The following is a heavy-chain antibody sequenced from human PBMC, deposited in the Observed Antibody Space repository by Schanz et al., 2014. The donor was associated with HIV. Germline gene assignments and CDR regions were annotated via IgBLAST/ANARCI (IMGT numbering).Heavy chain of an antibody. V-gene: IGHV3-23*01. J-gene: IGHJ6*02. CDR2: ISGSGGST. CDR3: AKGGRDILSYYGMDV. CDR1: GFTFSSYA. Sequence: EVQLLESGGGLVQPGGSLRLSCAASGFTFSSYAMSWVRQAPGKGLEWVSAISGSGGSTYYADSVKGRFTISRDNSKNTLCLLLSPLRASDTAVSFCAKGGRDILSYYGMDVWGQGTTVTVSS. D-gene: IGHD2-15*01.